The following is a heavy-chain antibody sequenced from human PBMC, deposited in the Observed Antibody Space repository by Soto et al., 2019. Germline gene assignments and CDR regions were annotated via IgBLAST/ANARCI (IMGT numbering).Heavy chain of an antibody. D-gene: IGHD3-10*01. CDR1: GASITNYY. J-gene: IGHJ4*02. CDR3: AMYYGHGQDY. Sequence: PSETLSLTCSVSGASITNYYCTWIRQSPGRGLEWIGYIYYGGTSNYNSSLKGRVTVSVDMSTNQFSLTLNSVTAADTAVYYCAMYYGHGQDYWGQGTLVTVSS. CDR2: IYYGGTS. V-gene: IGHV4-59*01.